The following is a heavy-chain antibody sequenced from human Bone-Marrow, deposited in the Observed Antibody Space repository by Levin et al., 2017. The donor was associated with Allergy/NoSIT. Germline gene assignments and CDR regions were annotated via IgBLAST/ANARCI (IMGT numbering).Heavy chain of an antibody. J-gene: IGHJ1*01. Sequence: SETLSLTCTVSGGSISSGDYCWSWIRQPPGKGLEWIGYICHSGNTYYNSSLKSRVTISVDSSKNQFSLILSSVTAADTAVYYCAQGAYYYDDSAFYLLSRSIRLAEYFQHWGQGTLVSVSS. V-gene: IGHV4-30-4*01. CDR3: AQGAYYYDDSAFYLLSRSIRLAEYFQH. CDR2: ICHSGNT. D-gene: IGHD3-22*01. CDR1: GGSISSGDYC.